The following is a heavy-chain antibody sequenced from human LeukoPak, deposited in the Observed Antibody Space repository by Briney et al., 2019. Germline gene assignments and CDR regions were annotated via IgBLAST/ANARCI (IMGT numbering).Heavy chain of an antibody. CDR3: ARAPYCYGSGSYSAFDI. V-gene: IGHV4-34*01. CDR1: GGSFSGYY. CDR2: INHSGST. D-gene: IGHD3-10*01. J-gene: IGHJ3*02. Sequence: SETLSLTCAVYGGSFSGYYWSWIRQPPGKGLEWIGEINHSGSTNYNPSLKSRVTISVDTSKNQFSLKLSSVTAADTAVYYCARAPYCYGSGSYSAFDIWGQGTMVTVSS.